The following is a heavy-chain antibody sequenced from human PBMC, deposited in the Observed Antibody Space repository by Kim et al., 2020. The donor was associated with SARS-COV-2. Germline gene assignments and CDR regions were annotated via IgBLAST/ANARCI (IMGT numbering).Heavy chain of an antibody. J-gene: IGHJ5*02. D-gene: IGHD3-16*02. CDR3: ARSPREIRLGELSLGFDP. CDR1: GYTFTSYA. Sequence: ASVKVSCKASGYTFTSYAMHWVRQAPGQRLEWMGWINAGNGNTKYSQKFQGRVTITRDTSASTAYMELSSLRSEDTAVYYCARSPREIRLGELSLGFDPWGQGTLVTVSS. CDR2: INAGNGNT. V-gene: IGHV1-3*01.